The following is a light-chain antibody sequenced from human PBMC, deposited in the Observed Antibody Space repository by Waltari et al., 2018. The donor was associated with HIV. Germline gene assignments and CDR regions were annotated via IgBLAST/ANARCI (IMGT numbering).Light chain of an antibody. CDR2: QDS. Sequence: SYELTQPPPVSVSPGQTASITCSGGKFGDKYACWYQQKPGQSPVLVIYQDSKRPSGIPERFSGSNSGNTATLTISGTQAMDEADYYCQAWDSSTEGYVFGTGTKVTVL. CDR3: QAWDSSTEGYV. CDR1: KFGDKY. J-gene: IGLJ1*01. V-gene: IGLV3-1*01.